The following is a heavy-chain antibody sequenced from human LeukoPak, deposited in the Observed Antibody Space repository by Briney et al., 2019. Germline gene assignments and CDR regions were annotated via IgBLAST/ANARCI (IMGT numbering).Heavy chain of an antibody. CDR3: ARESRGYDILTGKYHRGYYSYYMDV. V-gene: IGHV3-21*01. D-gene: IGHD3-9*01. CDR1: GFTFSSYS. J-gene: IGHJ6*03. Sequence: GGSLRLSCAASGFTFSSYSMNWVRQAPGKGLEWVSSISSSSSNIYYADSVKGRFTISRDNAKNSLYLQMNSLRAEDTAVYYCARESRGYDILTGKYHRGYYSYYMDVWGKGTTVTVSS. CDR2: ISSSSSNI.